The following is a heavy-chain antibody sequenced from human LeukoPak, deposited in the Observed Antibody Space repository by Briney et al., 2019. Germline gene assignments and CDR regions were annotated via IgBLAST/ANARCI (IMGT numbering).Heavy chain of an antibody. D-gene: IGHD6-19*01. CDR3: AREWGLIAVAGGPGY. Sequence: PGESLRLSCAPSGFTFSKYGMHWVRQAPGKGLEWVALIWYDGQNKYYADSVKGRFNISRDNSKSILFLQMNDLRAEDTALYLCAREWGLIAVAGGPGYWGQGTPVTVSS. V-gene: IGHV3-33*01. CDR2: IWYDGQNK. J-gene: IGHJ4*02. CDR1: GFTFSKYG.